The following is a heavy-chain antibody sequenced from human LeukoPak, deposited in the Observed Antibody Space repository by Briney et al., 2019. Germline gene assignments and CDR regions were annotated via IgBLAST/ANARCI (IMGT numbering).Heavy chain of an antibody. D-gene: IGHD3-10*01. CDR2: IYTSGST. Sequence: SETLSLTCTVSGGSISSYYWSWIRQPAGKGLEWIGRIYTSGSTNYNPSLKSRVTMSVDTSKNQFSLKLSSVTAADTAVYYCARSDQLQWFGDPRRPYYYGLGVWGPGTTVTVSS. J-gene: IGHJ6*02. V-gene: IGHV4-4*07. CDR3: ARSDQLQWFGDPRRPYYYGLGV. CDR1: GGSISSYY.